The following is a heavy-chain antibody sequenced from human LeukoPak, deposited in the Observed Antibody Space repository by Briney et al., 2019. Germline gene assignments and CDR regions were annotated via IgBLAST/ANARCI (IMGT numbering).Heavy chain of an antibody. D-gene: IGHD2-15*01. CDR1: GGSFSGYY. J-gene: IGHJ4*02. V-gene: IGHV4-34*01. CDR2: INHSGST. CDR3: ARGGDRPLYCSGGSCYDSGDPTAFDY. Sequence: PSETLSLTCAVYGGSFSGYYWSWIRQPPGKGLEWIGEINHSGSTNYNPSLKSRVTISVDTSKNQFSLKLSSVAAADTAVYYCARGGDRPLYCSGGSCYDSGDPTAFDYWGQGTLVTVSS.